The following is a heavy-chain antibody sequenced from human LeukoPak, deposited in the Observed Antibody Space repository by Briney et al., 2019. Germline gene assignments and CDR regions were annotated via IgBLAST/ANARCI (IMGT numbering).Heavy chain of an antibody. CDR1: GFTFSSYA. J-gene: IGHJ6*03. D-gene: IGHD1-26*01. V-gene: IGHV3-30*04. Sequence: GGSLRLSCAASGFTFSSYAMHWVRQAPGKGLEWVAVISYDGSNKYYADSVKGRFTISRDNSKNTLYLQMNSLRAEDTAVYYCARDALAGFSGSIKRDYYYYYYMDVWGKGTTVTVSS. CDR3: ARDALAGFSGSIKRDYYYYYYMDV. CDR2: ISYDGSNK.